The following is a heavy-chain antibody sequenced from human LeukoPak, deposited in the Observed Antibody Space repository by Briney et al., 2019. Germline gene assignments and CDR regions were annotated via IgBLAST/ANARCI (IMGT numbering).Heavy chain of an antibody. CDR1: AFPFSSYG. J-gene: IGHJ4*02. V-gene: IGHV3-33*01. CDR3: ASGDCSSGWYLDY. D-gene: IGHD6-19*01. CDR2: IWHDGSHK. Sequence: PGGSLRLSCAASAFPFSSYGMHWVRQAPGKGLEWVAVIWHDGSHKYYADSVKGRFTISRDNSKNTLYLQMNSLRAEDTAVYYCASGDCSSGWYLDYWGQGTLVTVSS.